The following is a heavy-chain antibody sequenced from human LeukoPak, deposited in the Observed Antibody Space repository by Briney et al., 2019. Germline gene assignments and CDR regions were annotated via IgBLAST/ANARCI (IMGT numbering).Heavy chain of an antibody. Sequence: SETLSLTCTVSGVSISSYYWSWIRQPPGKGLEWTGYIYYSGSTNYNPSLKSRVTISVDTSKNQFSLKLSSVTAADTAVYYCAREKTYYDFWSGYYNPLDYWGQGTLVTVSS. D-gene: IGHD3-3*01. V-gene: IGHV4-59*12. J-gene: IGHJ4*02. CDR2: IYYSGST. CDR1: GVSISSYY. CDR3: AREKTYYDFWSGYYNPLDY.